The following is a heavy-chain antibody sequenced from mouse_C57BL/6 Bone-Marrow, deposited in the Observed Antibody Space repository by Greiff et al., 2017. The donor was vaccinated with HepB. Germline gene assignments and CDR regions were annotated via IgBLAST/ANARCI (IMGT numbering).Heavy chain of an antibody. J-gene: IGHJ2*01. CDR3: ATRIVYFDY. Sequence: QVQLQQSGAELVRPGTSVKVSCKASGYAFTNYLIEWVKQRPGQGLEWIGVINPRSGGTNYNEKFKGKATLTADKSSSTAYMQLSSLTSEDSAVYFCATRIVYFDYWGQGTTLTVSS. V-gene: IGHV1-54*01. CDR1: GYAFTNYL. D-gene: IGHD3-1*01. CDR2: INPRSGGT.